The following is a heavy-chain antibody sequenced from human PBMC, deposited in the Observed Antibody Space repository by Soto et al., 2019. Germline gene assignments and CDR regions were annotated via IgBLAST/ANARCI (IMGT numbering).Heavy chain of an antibody. Sequence: QVQLVQSGAEVKRPGASVKVSCKAYGYTFTSYGISWVRQAPGQGLEWMGWISPYNGHTNYTQKLQGRVTMTTDTSTSTAYLEVSSLTSDDTAVYYCAKSPLFGSTYFDYWGQGTLVTVSS. CDR1: GYTFTSYG. CDR2: ISPYNGHT. V-gene: IGHV1-18*01. D-gene: IGHD3-10*01. CDR3: AKSPLFGSTYFDY. J-gene: IGHJ4*02.